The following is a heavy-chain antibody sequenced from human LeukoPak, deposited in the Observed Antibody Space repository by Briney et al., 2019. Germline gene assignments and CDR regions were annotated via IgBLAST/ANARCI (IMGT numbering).Heavy chain of an antibody. CDR1: GGSISSYY. CDR3: ARVLAYGSARDYYYGMDV. CDR2: IYYSGST. D-gene: IGHD3-10*01. Sequence: PSETLSLTCTVSGGSISSYYWSWIRQPPGKGLEWIGYIYYSGSTNYNPSLKSRVTISVDTSKNRFSLKVSSVTAADTAVYYCARVLAYGSARDYYYGMDVWGQGTTVTVSS. V-gene: IGHV4-59*01. J-gene: IGHJ6*02.